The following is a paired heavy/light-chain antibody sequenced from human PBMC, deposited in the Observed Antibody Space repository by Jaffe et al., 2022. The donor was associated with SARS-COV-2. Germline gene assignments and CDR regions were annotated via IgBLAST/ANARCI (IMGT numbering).Heavy chain of an antibody. J-gene: IGHJ4*02. V-gene: IGHV3-64D*09. CDR2: ISSEFSSDGVST. Sequence: EVHLVESGGGLVQPGGSLRLSCSASGFTFSAYAMHWVRQSPGKGLEYVSSISSEFSSDGVSTYYADAVKGRFTISRDNSKKTLHLQMSSLRAEDTAFYYCAKSRASGNTYVYFDSWGQGTLVTVSS. CDR3: AKSRASGNTYVYFDS. CDR1: GFTFSAYA. D-gene: IGHD5-18*01.
Light chain of an antibody. V-gene: IGKV3-20*01. CDR2: GAS. CDR3: QQYGSSPLT. J-gene: IGKJ4*01. Sequence: EVVLTQSPGTLSLSPGERATLSCRASQSVSSSYLAWYQKKPDQAPRFLMHGASVRATGISDRFSGSGSGTDFNLTISRLEPEDFAVYYCQQYGSSPLTFGGGTKVEIK. CDR1: QSVSSSY.